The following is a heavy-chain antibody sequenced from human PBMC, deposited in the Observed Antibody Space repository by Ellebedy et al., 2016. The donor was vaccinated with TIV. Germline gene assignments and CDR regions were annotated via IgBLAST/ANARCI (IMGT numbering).Heavy chain of an antibody. V-gene: IGHV4-4*02. CDR2: IFHSGST. CDR1: GDSISSSNW. D-gene: IGHD1-26*01. Sequence: SETLSLXCAVSGDSISSSNWWRWVRQTPGKGLEWIGAIFHSGSTNYSPSLKSRVTMSIDKSKNQFSLELTSVTAADTAVYYCARELSGNFFDFWGQGTLVTVSS. CDR3: ARELSGNFFDF. J-gene: IGHJ4*02.